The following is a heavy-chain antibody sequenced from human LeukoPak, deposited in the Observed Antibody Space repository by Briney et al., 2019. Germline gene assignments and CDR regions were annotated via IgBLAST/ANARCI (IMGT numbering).Heavy chain of an antibody. CDR1: GFTFSFYA. V-gene: IGHV3-23*01. J-gene: IGHJ3*02. CDR2: ISGSGGST. D-gene: IGHD3-22*01. CDR3: AEETYYYDSSGYYWGAFDI. Sequence: GGSLRLSCAASGFTFSFYAMSWVRQAPGKGLEWVSAISGSGGSTYYADSVKGRFTISRDNSKNTLYLQMNSLRAEDTAVYYCAEETYYYDSSGYYWGAFDIWGQGTMVTVSS.